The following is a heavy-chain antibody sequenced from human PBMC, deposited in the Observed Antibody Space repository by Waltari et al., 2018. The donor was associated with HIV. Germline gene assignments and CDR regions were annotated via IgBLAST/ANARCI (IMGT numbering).Heavy chain of an antibody. Sequence: EVQLVESGGGLVQPGGSLRLSCAASGFTFSDYWMSWVRQAPGKGLSSVANRKQDGREKYYVDSVKGRFTISRDNANNSLYLQMNSLRAEDTAVYYCARDLSIAAAGADYWGQGTLVTVSS. CDR2: RKQDGREK. J-gene: IGHJ4*02. V-gene: IGHV3-7*01. D-gene: IGHD6-13*01. CDR3: ARDLSIAAAGADY. CDR1: GFTFSDYW.